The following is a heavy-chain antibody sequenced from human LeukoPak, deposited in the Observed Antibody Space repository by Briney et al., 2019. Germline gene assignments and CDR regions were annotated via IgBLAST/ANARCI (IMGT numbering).Heavy chain of an antibody. D-gene: IGHD2-2*01. Sequence: PSQTLSLTCTVSGGSINSGSYYWSWIRQPAGKGLEWIGRIYTSGSTNYNPSLKSRVTISVDTSKNQFSLKLSSVTAADTAVYYCAREDIVVVPAAPARLDAFDIWGQGTMVTVSS. V-gene: IGHV4-61*02. CDR3: AREDIVVVPAAPARLDAFDI. CDR2: IYTSGST. J-gene: IGHJ3*02. CDR1: GGSINSGSYY.